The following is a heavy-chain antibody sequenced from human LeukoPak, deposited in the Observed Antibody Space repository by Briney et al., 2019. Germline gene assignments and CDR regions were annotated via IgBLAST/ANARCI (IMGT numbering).Heavy chain of an antibody. D-gene: IGHD6-19*01. CDR2: ILYDGSNI. CDR1: GFTFSSYG. J-gene: IGHJ4*02. V-gene: IGHV3-30*03. Sequence: GGSLRLSCEASGFTFSSYGMHWVRQAPGKGLEWVAFILYDGSNIHYGDSVKGRFTISRDNSKNTLYLQINSLRAEDTAIYYCARVGYNSGWYEYWGQGTLVTVSS. CDR3: ARVGYNSGWYEY.